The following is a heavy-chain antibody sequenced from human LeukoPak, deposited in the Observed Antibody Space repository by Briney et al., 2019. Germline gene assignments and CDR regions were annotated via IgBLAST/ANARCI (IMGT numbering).Heavy chain of an antibody. CDR2: ISGSGGST. CDR3: AKTYDILTGYYGGGNYYYYMDV. V-gene: IGHV3-23*01. Sequence: GGSLRLSCAASGFTFSSYAMSWARQAPGKGLEWVSAISGSGGSTYYADSVKGRFTISRDNSKNTLYLQMNSLRAEDTAVYYCAKTYDILTGYYGGGNYYYYMDVWGKGTTVTVSS. J-gene: IGHJ6*03. CDR1: GFTFSSYA. D-gene: IGHD3-9*01.